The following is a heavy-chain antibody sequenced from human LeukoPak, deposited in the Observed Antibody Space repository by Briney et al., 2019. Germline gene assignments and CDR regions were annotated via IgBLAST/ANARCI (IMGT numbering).Heavy chain of an antibody. Sequence: GGSLRLSCAASGFTFSSYGMHWVRQAPGKGLEWVSYISSSGSTIYYADSVKGRFTISRDNAKNSLYLQMNSLRAEDTAVYYCARVGEWLRVDYWGQGTLVTVSS. CDR2: ISSSGSTI. CDR1: GFTFSSYG. D-gene: IGHD3-10*01. CDR3: ARVGEWLRVDY. J-gene: IGHJ4*02. V-gene: IGHV3-48*04.